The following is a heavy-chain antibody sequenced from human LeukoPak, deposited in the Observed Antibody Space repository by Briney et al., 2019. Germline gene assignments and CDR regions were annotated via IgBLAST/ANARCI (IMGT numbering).Heavy chain of an antibody. J-gene: IGHJ3*02. CDR3: ARSRWFGMAGAFDI. V-gene: IGHV3-15*01. CDR2: IKSKTDGGTT. CDR1: GFTFSNAW. D-gene: IGHD3-10*01. Sequence: GGSLRLSCAASGFTFSNAWMSWVRQAPGKGLEWVGRIKSKTDGGTTDYAAPVKGRFTISRDDSKNTLYLQMNSLRAEDTAVYYCARSRWFGMAGAFDIWGQGTMVTVSS.